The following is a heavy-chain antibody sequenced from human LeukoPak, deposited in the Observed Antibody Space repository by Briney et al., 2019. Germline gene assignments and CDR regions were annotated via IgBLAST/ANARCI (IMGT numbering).Heavy chain of an antibody. Sequence: SETLSLTCTVSGGSISSYYWSWIRQPPGKGLEWIGYIYYSGSTNYNPSLKSRVTISVDTSKNQFSLKLSSVTAADTAVYYCASGLLLWFGELSPYAFDIWGQGTMVTVSS. CDR3: ASGLLLWFGELSPYAFDI. D-gene: IGHD3-10*01. J-gene: IGHJ3*02. V-gene: IGHV4-59*01. CDR2: IYYSGST. CDR1: GGSISSYY.